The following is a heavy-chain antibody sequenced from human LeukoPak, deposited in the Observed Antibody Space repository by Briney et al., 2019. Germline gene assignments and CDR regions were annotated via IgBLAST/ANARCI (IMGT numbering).Heavy chain of an antibody. CDR1: GYTFTSYY. J-gene: IGHJ5*02. CDR3: ARGGGGYGDYTP. CDR2: INPSGGST. V-gene: IGHV1-46*01. D-gene: IGHD4-17*01. Sequence: ASVKVSCKASGYTFTSYYVHWVRQAPGQGLEWMGIINPSGGSTSYAQKFQGRVTMTRDTSTSTVYMELSSLRSGDTAVYYCARGGGGYGDYTPWGQGTLVTVSS.